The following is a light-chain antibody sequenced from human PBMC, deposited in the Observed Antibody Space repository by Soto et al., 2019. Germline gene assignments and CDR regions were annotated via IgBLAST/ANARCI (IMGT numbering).Light chain of an antibody. CDR1: QSVTSNY. J-gene: IGKJ4*01. Sequence: TRAPGGLQMSRGERATVSCRASQSVTSNYLAWYQQKPGRAPRLLIFGASIRDTGIPDRFSGRGSGTVFTLTISRLDPEDFSVYYCHQFSSYPLTFGGGTKVDIK. CDR3: HQFSSYPLT. CDR2: GAS. V-gene: IGKV3-20*01.